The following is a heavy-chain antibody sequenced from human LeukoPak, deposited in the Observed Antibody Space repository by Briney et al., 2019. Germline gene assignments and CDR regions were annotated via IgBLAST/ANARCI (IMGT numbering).Heavy chain of an antibody. CDR1: GGSVSSGSYY. CDR3: ARDERYSYGYRELWYFDL. V-gene: IGHV4-61*01. J-gene: IGHJ2*01. D-gene: IGHD5-18*01. CDR2: IYYSGST. Sequence: SETLSLTCTVSGGSVSSGSYYWSWIRQPPGKGLEWIGYIYYSGSTNYNPSLKSRVTISVDTSKNQFSLKLGSVTAADTAVYYCARDERYSYGYRELWYFDLWGRGTLVTVSS.